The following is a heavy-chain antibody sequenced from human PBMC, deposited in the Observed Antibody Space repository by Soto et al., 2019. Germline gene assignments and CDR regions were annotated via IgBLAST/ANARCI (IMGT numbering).Heavy chain of an antibody. J-gene: IGHJ5*02. CDR1: GGSISSSSYY. CDR2: IYYSGST. Sequence: SETLSLTCTVSGGSISSSSYYWGWIRQPPGKGLEWIGSIYYSGSTYYNPSLKSRVTISVDTSKNQYSLKLSSVTATNKNVYYGASLRITMVREVRWWFDPWGQGTLVTVSS. CDR3: ASLRITMVREVRWWFDP. V-gene: IGHV4-39*01. D-gene: IGHD3-10*01.